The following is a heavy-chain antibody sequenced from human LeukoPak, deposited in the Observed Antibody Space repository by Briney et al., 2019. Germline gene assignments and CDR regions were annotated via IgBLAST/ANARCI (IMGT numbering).Heavy chain of an antibody. V-gene: IGHV1-18*04. J-gene: IGHJ4*02. D-gene: IGHD6-25*01. CDR3: AKVVVAAGFDY. CDR2: ISGYNGQT. CDR1: GYTFTNYG. Sequence: ASVKVSCKASGYTFTNYGITWVRQAPGQGLEWMGWISGYNGQTKYAQALQGRVSMTTDTSTSTAYMELTNLRSDDTAVYYCAKVVVAAGFDYWGQGALVTVSS.